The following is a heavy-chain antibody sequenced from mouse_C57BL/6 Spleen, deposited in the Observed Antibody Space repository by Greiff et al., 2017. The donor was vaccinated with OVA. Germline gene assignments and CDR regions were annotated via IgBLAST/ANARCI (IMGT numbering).Heavy chain of an antibody. V-gene: IGHV1-19*01. CDR1: GYTFTDYY. D-gene: IGHD4-1*01. Sequence: VQLQQSGPVLVKPGASVKMSCKASGYTFTDYYMNWVKQSHGKSLEWIGVINPYNGGTSYNQKFKGKATLTVDKSSSTAYMELNSLTSEDSAVYYCARYAGGFAYWGQGTLVTVSA. CDR3: ARYAGGFAY. J-gene: IGHJ3*01. CDR2: INPYNGGT.